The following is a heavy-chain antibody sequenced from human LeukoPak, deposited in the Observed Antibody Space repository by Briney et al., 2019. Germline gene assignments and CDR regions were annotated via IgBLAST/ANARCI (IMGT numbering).Heavy chain of an antibody. J-gene: IGHJ5*01. Sequence: GESLKISCKGSGYSFDYYWIAWVRQIPGKGLEWMGIIHPGFSDTTYSPSFQGQVTISADKSISTAYLQWNSLQASDTAIYYCARAADLRGDGNWFDFWGQGTLVTVSS. CDR3: ARAADLRGDGNWFDF. CDR1: GYSFDYYW. CDR2: IHPGFSDT. D-gene: IGHD6-25*01. V-gene: IGHV5-51*01.